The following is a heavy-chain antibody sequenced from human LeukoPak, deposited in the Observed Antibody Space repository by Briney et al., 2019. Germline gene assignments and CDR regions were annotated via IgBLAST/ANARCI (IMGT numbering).Heavy chain of an antibody. CDR1: GFTFSNAW. CDR3: TTEYPNRPGYSSSWYTY. V-gene: IGHV3-15*01. Sequence: PGGSLRLSCAASGFTFSNAWMSWVCQAPGKGLEWVGRIKSKSDGGTTDYAAPVKGRFTISRDDSENTLYLQMNSLKTEDTAVYYCTTEYPNRPGYSSSWYTYWAQGTLVTVSS. CDR2: IKSKSDGGTT. J-gene: IGHJ4*02. D-gene: IGHD6-13*01.